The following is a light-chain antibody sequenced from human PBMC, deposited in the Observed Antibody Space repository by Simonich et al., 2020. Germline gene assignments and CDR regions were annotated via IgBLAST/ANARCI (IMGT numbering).Light chain of an antibody. V-gene: IGLV2-14*03. CDR2: DGS. Sequence: QSALTQPASVSGSPGQSITISCTGTSSDVGGYNCVSWYQQHPGKAPKLMIYDGSNRPSGVSNRFSGSKSGNTASLTISGLQAEDEADYYCSSYTSSSSVVFGGGTKLTVL. J-gene: IGLJ2*01. CDR3: SSYTSSSSVV. CDR1: SSDVGGYNC.